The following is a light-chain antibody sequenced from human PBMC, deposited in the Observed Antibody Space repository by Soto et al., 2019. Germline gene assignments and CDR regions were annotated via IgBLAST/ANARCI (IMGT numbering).Light chain of an antibody. J-gene: IGKJ5*01. CDR3: QQYNNWPIT. V-gene: IGKV3-15*01. Sequence: EIVLTQSPDTLSLSPGEGATLSCRASQSISTHLAWYPQKPGQTPSLLIYGTSTRASDIPARISGSGSGTDFTLTISRLQSEDFAVYYCQQYNNWPITFGQGTRLEIK. CDR2: GTS. CDR1: QSISTH.